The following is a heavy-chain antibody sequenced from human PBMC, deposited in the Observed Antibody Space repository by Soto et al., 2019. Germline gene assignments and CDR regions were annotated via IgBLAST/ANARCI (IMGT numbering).Heavy chain of an antibody. D-gene: IGHD3-10*01. J-gene: IGHJ4*02. V-gene: IGHV4-34*01. Sequence: QVQLQQWGAGLLKPSETLSLTCAVYGGSFSGYYWSWIRQPPGKGLEWIVEINHSGSTNYNPSLKSRVTISVDTSKNQFSLKLSSVTAADTAVYYCARGSGRGRMVRGVIGYWGQGTLVTVSS. CDR2: INHSGST. CDR1: GGSFSGYY. CDR3: ARGSGRGRMVRGVIGY.